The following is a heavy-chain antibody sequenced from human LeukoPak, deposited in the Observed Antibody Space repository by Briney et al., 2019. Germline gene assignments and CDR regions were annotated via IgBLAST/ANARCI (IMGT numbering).Heavy chain of an antibody. Sequence: PSETLSLTCTVSGGSISSGDYYWGWIRQPPGKGLEWIGYIYYSGSTSYNPSLKSRVAISVDTSKHQFSLKLSSVTAADTAVYYCARSIASGDYVDYWGQGTLVTVSS. CDR1: GGSISSGDYY. CDR3: ARSIASGDYVDY. J-gene: IGHJ4*02. CDR2: IYYSGST. V-gene: IGHV4-30-4*01. D-gene: IGHD4-17*01.